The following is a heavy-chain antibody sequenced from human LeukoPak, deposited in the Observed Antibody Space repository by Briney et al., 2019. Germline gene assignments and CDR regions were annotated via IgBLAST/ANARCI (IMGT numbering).Heavy chain of an antibody. V-gene: IGHV1-69*04. D-gene: IGHD2-15*01. CDR2: IIPILGIA. Sequence: SVKVSCKASGGTFSSYAISWVRQAPGQGLEWMGRIIPILGIANYAQKFQGRVTITADKSTSTAYMELRSPRSDDTAVYYCARAPQGSVVVVAATEFDYWGQGTLVTVSS. J-gene: IGHJ4*02. CDR1: GGTFSSYA. CDR3: ARAPQGSVVVVAATEFDY.